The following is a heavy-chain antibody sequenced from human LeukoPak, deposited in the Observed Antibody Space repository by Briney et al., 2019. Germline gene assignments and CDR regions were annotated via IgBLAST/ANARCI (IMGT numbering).Heavy chain of an antibody. V-gene: IGHV3-21*06. D-gene: IGHD3-10*01. CDR3: AILGEYHSGSGEDYSYMDV. CDR2: ISSSSSYI. J-gene: IGHJ6*03. Sequence: KPGGSLRLSCAASGFSFSTYSLNWVRQAPGKGLEWVSSISSSSSYIYYADSVKGRFIISRDNAKNSLSLQMNSLRAEDTAVFYCAILGEYHSGSGEDYSYMDVWGRGTTVTVSS. CDR1: GFSFSTYS.